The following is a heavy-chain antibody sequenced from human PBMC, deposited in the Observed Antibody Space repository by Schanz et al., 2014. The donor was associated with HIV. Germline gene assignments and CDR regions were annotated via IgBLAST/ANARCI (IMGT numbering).Heavy chain of an antibody. CDR3: ARAAFSSEYYYGMDV. CDR2: IIPIFGTA. D-gene: IGHD3-3*02. V-gene: IGHV1-69*01. Sequence: QVQLVQSGAGVKKPGASVRVSCKASGYTFSIYAISWVRQAPGQGLEWMGGIIPIFGTANYAQKFQGRVTIIADESTSTAYMELSSLRSADTAVYFCARAAFSSEYYYGMDVWGQGTTVTVSS. J-gene: IGHJ6*02. CDR1: GYTFSIYA.